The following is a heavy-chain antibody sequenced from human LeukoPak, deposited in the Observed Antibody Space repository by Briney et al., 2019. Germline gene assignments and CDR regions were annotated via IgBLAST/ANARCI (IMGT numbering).Heavy chain of an antibody. V-gene: IGHV3-30*18. Sequence: GGSLRLSCAASGLTFSSYGMHWVRQAPGKGLEWVAVISYDGSSKYYADSVKGRFTISRDNSKNTLYLQMNSLRAEDTAVYYCAKAGGTRGYYFDYWGQGTLVTVSS. CDR2: ISYDGSSK. D-gene: IGHD1-1*01. CDR3: AKAGGTRGYYFDY. CDR1: GLTFSSYG. J-gene: IGHJ4*02.